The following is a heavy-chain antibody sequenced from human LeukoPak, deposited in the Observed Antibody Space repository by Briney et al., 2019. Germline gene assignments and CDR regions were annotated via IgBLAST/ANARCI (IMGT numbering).Heavy chain of an antibody. J-gene: IGHJ4*02. Sequence: SETLSLTCTVSGGSISNSGFYWGWIRQPPGKGLEWIGNVYYSGSTYYNSSLKSRVTMSVDTSKNQFSLKLSSVTAADTAVYYRARFRQWLGYFDYWGQGTLVTVSS. CDR2: VYYSGST. CDR3: ARFRQWLGYFDY. V-gene: IGHV4-39*01. CDR1: GGSISNSGFY. D-gene: IGHD6-19*01.